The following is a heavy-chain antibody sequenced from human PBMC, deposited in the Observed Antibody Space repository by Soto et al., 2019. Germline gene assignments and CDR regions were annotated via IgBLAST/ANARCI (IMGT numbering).Heavy chain of an antibody. V-gene: IGHV1-69*13. Sequence: GASVKVSCKASGGTFSSYAISWVRQAPGQGLEWMGGIIPIFGTANYAQKFQGRVTITADESTSTAYMELSSLRSEDTAVYYCARGCSGGSCYPDKNNNWFDPWGQGTLVTVSS. CDR3: ARGCSGGSCYPDKNNNWFDP. CDR1: GGTFSSYA. D-gene: IGHD2-15*01. CDR2: IIPIFGTA. J-gene: IGHJ5*02.